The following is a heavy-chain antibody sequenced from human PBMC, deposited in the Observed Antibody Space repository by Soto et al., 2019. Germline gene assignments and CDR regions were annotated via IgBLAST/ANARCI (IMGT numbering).Heavy chain of an antibody. D-gene: IGHD3-22*01. CDR1: GYTFTSYY. Sequence: ASVKVSCKASGYTFTSYYMHWVRQAPGQRLEWMGIINPSGSSTSYAQKFQGRVTMTRDTSTSTVYMELSSLRSEDTAVYYCARDSYYYDSSGYQTPPFDYWGQGTLVTVSS. V-gene: IGHV1-46*01. CDR2: INPSGSST. J-gene: IGHJ4*02. CDR3: ARDSYYYDSSGYQTPPFDY.